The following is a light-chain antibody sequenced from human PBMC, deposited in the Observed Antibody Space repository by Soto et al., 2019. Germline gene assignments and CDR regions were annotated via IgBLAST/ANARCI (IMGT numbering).Light chain of an antibody. V-gene: IGLV1-51*01. J-gene: IGLJ1*01. Sequence: QSVLTQPPSVSAAPGQKVTISCSGGNSNVGNNSVSWYQQLPRTAPKLLIYDNYKRPSGIPDRFSGSKSGSSATLGITALQTGDEADDYCGTWDSSLSGEVFGPGTKVTVL. CDR2: DNY. CDR1: NSNVGNNS. CDR3: GTWDSSLSGEV.